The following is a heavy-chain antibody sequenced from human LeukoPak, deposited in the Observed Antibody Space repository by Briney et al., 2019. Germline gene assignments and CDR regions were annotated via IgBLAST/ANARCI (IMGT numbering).Heavy chain of an antibody. V-gene: IGHV3-23*01. J-gene: IGHJ4*02. Sequence: GGSLRLSCAASGFTFTNYAMSWVRQAPGKGLEWVSGISGGGGSTYYADSVKGRFTISKDNSKNTLFLQMNSLRAEDTAIYYCAKGSGSIAVDNLCVYWGQGTLVTVSS. CDR1: GFTFTNYA. CDR2: ISGGGGST. D-gene: IGHD6-19*01. CDR3: AKGSGSIAVDNLCVY.